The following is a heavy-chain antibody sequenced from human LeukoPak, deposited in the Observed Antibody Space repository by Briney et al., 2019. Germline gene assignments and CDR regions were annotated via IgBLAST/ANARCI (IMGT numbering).Heavy chain of an antibody. D-gene: IGHD5-12*01. CDR1: GFTFSSYA. J-gene: IGHJ4*02. CDR2: ISYDGSNK. V-gene: IGHV3-30*04. Sequence: GRSLRLSCAASGFTFSSYAMHWVRQAPGKGLEWVAVISYDGSNKYYADSVEGRFTISRDNSKNTLYLQMNSLRAEDTAVYYCASGPGKYRLRYWGQGTLVTVSS. CDR3: ASGPGKYRLRY.